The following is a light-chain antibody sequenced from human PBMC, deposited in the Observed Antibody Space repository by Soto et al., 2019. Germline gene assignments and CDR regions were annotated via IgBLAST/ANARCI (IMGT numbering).Light chain of an antibody. J-gene: IGKJ3*01. CDR1: QGISTW. CDR3: QQANCLPL. Sequence: DIQMTQSPSSVSASVGDRVIMTCRASQGISTWLAWYQQKPGKAPKLLIYPASRLQSGVPARFSGGGSAADFPLTITSLQHEDSATYYYQQANCLPLFGPGTKVEI. V-gene: IGKV1-12*01. CDR2: PAS.